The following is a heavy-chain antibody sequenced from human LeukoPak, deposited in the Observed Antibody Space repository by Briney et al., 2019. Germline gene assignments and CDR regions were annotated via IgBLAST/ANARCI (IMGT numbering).Heavy chain of an antibody. CDR2: FDPEDGET. D-gene: IGHD2-2*01. CDR1: GYTLTELS. V-gene: IGHV1-24*01. CDR3: ATGILYCSSTSCPDY. J-gene: IGHJ4*02. Sequence: ASVKVSCKVSGYTLTELSMHWVRQAPGKGLEWMGGFDPEDGETIYAQKFQGRVTMTEDTSTDTAYMELSSLRSEDTAVYYCATGILYCSSTSCPDYWGQGTLVTVSS.